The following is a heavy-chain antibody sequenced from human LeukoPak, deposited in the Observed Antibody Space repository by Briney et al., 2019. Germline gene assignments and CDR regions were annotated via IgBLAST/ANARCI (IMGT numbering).Heavy chain of an antibody. J-gene: IGHJ4*02. Sequence: GGSLRLSCAASGFSFSDSTIHWVRQASGTGLEWVARVRSKGNSYATSYAASMKGRFTISRDDSKNTAYLQINSLKTEDSAIYYCTARSDTYGHFDYWGQGTLVTASS. D-gene: IGHD5-18*01. CDR2: VRSKGNSYAT. V-gene: IGHV3-73*01. CDR3: TARSDTYGHFDY. CDR1: GFSFSDST.